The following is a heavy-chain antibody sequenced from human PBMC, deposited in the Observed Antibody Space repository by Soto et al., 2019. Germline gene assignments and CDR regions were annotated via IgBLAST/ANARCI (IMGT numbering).Heavy chain of an antibody. V-gene: IGHV4-59*01. D-gene: IGHD3-16*01. J-gene: IGHJ3*02. CDR1: GGSISSSY. CDR3: ARDQRNLRMGVGAYDI. CDR2: IYYSGST. Sequence: SETLSLTCTVSGGSISSSYGSWIRQPPGKGLEWIVYIYYSGSTNYNPSLKSRVTTSVDTSKNQFSLKLSSVTAADTAVYYCARDQRNLRMGVGAYDIWGQGTMVTVSS.